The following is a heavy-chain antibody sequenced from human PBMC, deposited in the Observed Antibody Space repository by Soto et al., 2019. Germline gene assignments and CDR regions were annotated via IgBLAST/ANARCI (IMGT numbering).Heavy chain of an antibody. CDR3: ARSGIAAAGTAGGWFDP. CDR2: IIPIFGTA. J-gene: IGHJ5*02. V-gene: IGHV1-69*01. Sequence: QVQLVQSGAEVKKPGSSVKVSCKASGGTFSSYAISWVRQAPGQGLEWMGGIIPIFGTANYAQKLQGRVTITANESTSTAYMELSSLRSEDTAVYYCARSGIAAAGTAGGWFDPWGQGTLVTVSS. D-gene: IGHD6-13*01. CDR1: GGTFSSYA.